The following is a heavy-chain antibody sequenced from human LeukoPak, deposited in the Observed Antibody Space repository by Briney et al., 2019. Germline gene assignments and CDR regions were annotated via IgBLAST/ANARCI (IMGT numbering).Heavy chain of an antibody. CDR1: GGSISSYY. CDR2: IYTSGST. V-gene: IGHV4-4*09. J-gene: IGHJ6*03. Sequence: PSETLSLTCTVSGGSISSYYWSWIRQPPGKGLEWIGYIYTSGSTNYNPSLKSRVTISVDTSKNQFSLKLSSVTAVDTAVYYCARRNYYYYMDVWGKGTTVTVSS. CDR3: ARRNYYYYMDV.